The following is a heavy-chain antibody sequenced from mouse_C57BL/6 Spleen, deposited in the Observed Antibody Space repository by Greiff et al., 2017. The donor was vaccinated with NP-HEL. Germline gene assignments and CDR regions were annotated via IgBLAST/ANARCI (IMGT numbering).Heavy chain of an antibody. J-gene: IGHJ1*03. V-gene: IGHV1-61*01. CDR1: GYTFTSYW. Sequence: QVQLQQSGAELVRPGSSVKLSCKASGYTFTSYWMDWVKQRPGQGLEWIGNIYPSDSETHYNQKFKDKATLTVDKSSSTAYIQLSSLTSEDSAVYYCAGGGFTTGVATMSYFGGWGTATTVTV. CDR2: IYPSDSET. D-gene: IGHD1-1*01. CDR3: AGGGFTTGVATMSYFGG.